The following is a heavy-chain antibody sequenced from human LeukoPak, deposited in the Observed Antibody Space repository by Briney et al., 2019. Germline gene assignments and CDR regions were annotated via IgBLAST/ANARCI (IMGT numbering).Heavy chain of an antibody. CDR3: ARAPGSSWYNYYAGMDV. CDR1: GFTFSDYY. Sequence: GGALRLSCAASGFTFSDYYMSWIGQAPGKGLAGVSYISSSGSTIHYADSVKGRFTISRDNDKNSLYLQMNSLRAEDTAVYYCARAPGSSWYNYYAGMDVWGQGTTVTVSS. D-gene: IGHD6-13*01. CDR2: ISSSGSTI. V-gene: IGHV3-11*01. J-gene: IGHJ6*02.